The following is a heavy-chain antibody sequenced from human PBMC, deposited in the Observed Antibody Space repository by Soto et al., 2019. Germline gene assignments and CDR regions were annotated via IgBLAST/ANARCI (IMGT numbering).Heavy chain of an antibody. CDR2: IKQDGSEK. J-gene: IGHJ3*02. Sequence: PGXSLRRSCASAEFTVSSYLSSWFGQAPGKGLEWVTNIKQDGSEKYYVDSVKGRFPISRDNAKNSLYLQMNSLRAEDTAVHHCARRTTDAFDIWGQGTMVTVSS. CDR3: ARRTTDAFDI. D-gene: IGHD4-17*01. CDR1: EFTVSSYL. V-gene: IGHV3-7*01.